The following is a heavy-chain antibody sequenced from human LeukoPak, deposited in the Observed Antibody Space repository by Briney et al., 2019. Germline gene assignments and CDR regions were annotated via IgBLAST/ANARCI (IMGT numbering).Heavy chain of an antibody. Sequence: PGRSLRLSCAASGFTFDDYAMHWVRQAPGKGLEWVSGISRNSGSIGYADSVKGRFTISRDNAKNSLYLQMNSLRAEDTALYYCAKASAMGLRLGELSLPLFDYWGQGTLVTVSS. D-gene: IGHD3-16*02. CDR2: ISRNSGSI. V-gene: IGHV3-9*01. J-gene: IGHJ4*02. CDR1: GFTFDDYA. CDR3: AKASAMGLRLGELSLPLFDY.